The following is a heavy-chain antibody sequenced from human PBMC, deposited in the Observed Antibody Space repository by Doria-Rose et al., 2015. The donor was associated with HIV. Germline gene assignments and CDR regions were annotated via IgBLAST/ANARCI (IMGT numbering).Heavy chain of an antibody. CDR2: IFSDDER. V-gene: IGHV2-26*01. Sequence: SGPVLVKPTETLTLTCTVSGVSLSSPGMGVSWIRQPPGKALEWLANIFSDDERSYKTSLKSRLTISSGTSKRQLVLTMTDMDHVDTATYYCARIKSSRWYHKYYFDFWGQGTLVIVSA. J-gene: IGHJ4*02. CDR3: ARIKSSRWYHKYYFDF. D-gene: IGHD6-13*01. CDR1: GVSLSSPGMG.